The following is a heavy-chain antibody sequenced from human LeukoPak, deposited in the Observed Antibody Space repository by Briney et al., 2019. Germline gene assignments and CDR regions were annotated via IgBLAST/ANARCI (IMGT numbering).Heavy chain of an antibody. D-gene: IGHD6-13*01. CDR2: IYASGST. J-gene: IGHJ4*02. Sequence: SETLSLTCTVSGGSISSYYWSWIRQPAGKGLEWIGRIYASGSTDYNPSLKSRVTISVDKSKNQFPLRLSSVTAADTAVYYCARDRGRIVAAGAFDYWGQGALVTVSS. CDR1: GGSISSYY. CDR3: ARDRGRIVAAGAFDY. V-gene: IGHV4-4*07.